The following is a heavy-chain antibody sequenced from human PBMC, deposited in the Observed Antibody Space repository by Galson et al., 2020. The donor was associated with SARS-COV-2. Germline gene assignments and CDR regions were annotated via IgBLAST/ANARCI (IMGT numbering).Heavy chain of an antibody. Sequence: GGSLRLSCAASGFTFSSYAMHWVRQAPGKGLEWVAVISYDGSNKYYADSVKGRFTISRDNSKNTLYLQMNSLRAEDTAVYYCARSRSSYWYFDLWGRGTLVTVSS. CDR2: ISYDGSNK. J-gene: IGHJ2*01. CDR1: GFTFSSYA. V-gene: IGHV3-30-3*01. CDR3: ARSRSSYWYFDL.